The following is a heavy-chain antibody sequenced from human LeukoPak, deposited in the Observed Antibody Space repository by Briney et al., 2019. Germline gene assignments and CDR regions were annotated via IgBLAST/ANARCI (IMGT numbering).Heavy chain of an antibody. CDR1: GFTFSSYA. Sequence: PGRSLRLSCAASGFTFSSYAIHWVRQAPGKGLEWVAVISYDGSNKYYADSVKGRFTISRDNSKNTLYLQMNSLRVEETAVYYCARGRGWIDPWGQGTLVTVSS. D-gene: IGHD5-24*01. CDR2: ISYDGSNK. V-gene: IGHV3-30*07. J-gene: IGHJ5*02. CDR3: ARGRGWIDP.